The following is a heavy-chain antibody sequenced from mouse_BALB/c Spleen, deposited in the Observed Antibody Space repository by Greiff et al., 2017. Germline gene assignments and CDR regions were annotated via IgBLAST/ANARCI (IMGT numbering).Heavy chain of an antibody. Sequence: LQQSGPGLVKPSQSLSLTCTVTGYSITSDYAWNWIRQFPGNKLEWMGYISYSGSTSYNPSLKSRISITRDTSKNQFFLQLNSVTTEDTATYYCARLLRLFYAMDYWGQGTSVTVSS. CDR1: GYSITSDYA. D-gene: IGHD1-2*01. J-gene: IGHJ4*01. CDR3: ARLLRLFYAMDY. V-gene: IGHV3-2*02. CDR2: ISYSGST.